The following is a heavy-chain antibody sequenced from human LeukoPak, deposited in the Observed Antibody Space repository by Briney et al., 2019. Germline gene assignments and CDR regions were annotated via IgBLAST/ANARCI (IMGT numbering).Heavy chain of an antibody. CDR3: ARDHRGDRY. CDR1: GFTFRNAW. D-gene: IGHD4-17*01. V-gene: IGHV3-15*01. J-gene: IGHJ4*02. CDR2: IKSKTDGGTT. Sequence: GGSLRLSCAASGFTFRNAWMSWVRQAPGKGLEGVGRIKSKTDGGTTDYAAPVKGRFTISRDDSKNTLYLQMNSLKTEDTAVYYCARDHRGDRYWGQGTLVTVSS.